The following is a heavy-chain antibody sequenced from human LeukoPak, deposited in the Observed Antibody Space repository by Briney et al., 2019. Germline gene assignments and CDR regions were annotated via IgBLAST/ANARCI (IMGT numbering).Heavy chain of an antibody. CDR1: GFTFSSYW. V-gene: IGHV3-74*01. J-gene: IGHJ4*02. CDR2: INSDGGTT. D-gene: IGHD2-2*01. CDR3: ARENCGSTSCYWSFDY. Sequence: PGGSLRLSCAASGFTFSSYWIHWVRQAPGKGLVWVSRINSDGGTTTYADSVKGRFTISRDNAKNTLYLQMSSLRVEDTAMYYCARENCGSTSCYWSFDYWGLGTLVTVSS.